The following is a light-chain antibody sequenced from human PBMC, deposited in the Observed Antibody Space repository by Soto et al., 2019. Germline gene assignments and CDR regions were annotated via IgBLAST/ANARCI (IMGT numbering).Light chain of an antibody. CDR3: AAGDNSMNGPV. V-gene: IGLV1-44*01. Sequence: QSVLTQPPSASGTPGQRVTSSCSGSSSNIGRNTVNWYQQHPGTAPKILIYSENQRPSGVPDRFSGSNSDTSASLAVSGHQSEEEAAYYCAAGDNSMNGPVFGGGTKLTVL. CDR1: SSNIGRNT. CDR2: SEN. J-gene: IGLJ2*01.